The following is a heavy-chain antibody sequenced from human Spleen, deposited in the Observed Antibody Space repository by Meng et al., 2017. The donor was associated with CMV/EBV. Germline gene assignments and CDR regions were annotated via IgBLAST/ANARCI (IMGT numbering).Heavy chain of an antibody. J-gene: IGHJ6*02. Sequence: FSDHYWSWIRQPSGRGLEWIGEVYLRGTTNYNPSLKSRVTISVDTSKNQFSLKLDSVTAADTAIYYCAKVKTRTGYYNYRKYYYGLDVWGLGTLVTVSS. CDR2: VYLRGTT. CDR1: FSDHY. V-gene: IGHV4-34*01. D-gene: IGHD3-9*01. CDR3: AKVKTRTGYYNYRKYYYGLDV.